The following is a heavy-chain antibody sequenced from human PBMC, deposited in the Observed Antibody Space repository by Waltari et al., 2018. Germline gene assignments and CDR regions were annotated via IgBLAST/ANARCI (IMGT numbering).Heavy chain of an antibody. CDR2: ISRDSIYI. CDR1: GFTFGAYG. J-gene: IGHJ4*02. D-gene: IGHD7-27*01. Sequence: EVQLVESGGGLVKPGGSLRLSCIASGFTFGAYGMNWVRQAPGKGLAWVSSISRDSIYIFYADSVKVRFTISRDNAKNSLYLQMNSLRADDTAMYYCVRDHWGPDYWGQGTLVTVSS. V-gene: IGHV3-21*06. CDR3: VRDHWGPDY.